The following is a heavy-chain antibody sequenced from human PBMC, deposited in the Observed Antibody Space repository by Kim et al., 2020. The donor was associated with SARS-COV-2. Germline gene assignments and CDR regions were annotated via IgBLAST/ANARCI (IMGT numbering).Heavy chain of an antibody. Sequence: ASVKVSCKASGYTFTGYYMHWVRQAPGQGLEWMGWINPNSGDTNYAQKFQGWVTMTRDTSISTAYMELSRLRSDDTAVYYCARGFRFDCLLNYYYYGMAVGGQRTTVTVSS. J-gene: IGHJ6*01. CDR1: GYTFTGYY. V-gene: IGHV1-2*04. CDR3: ARGFRFDCLLNYYYYGMAV. D-gene: IGHD3-9*01. CDR2: INPNSGDT.